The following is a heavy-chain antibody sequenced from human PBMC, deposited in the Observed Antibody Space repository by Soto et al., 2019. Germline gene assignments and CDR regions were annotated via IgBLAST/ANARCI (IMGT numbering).Heavy chain of an antibody. CDR2: ISAYNGNT. Sequence: QVQLVQSGAEVKKPGASVKVSCKASGYTFTSYGISWGRQAPGQGLEWMGWISAYNGNTKYAQKLQGRVTMTTDTATSTAYMELRSLRSDDTAVYYCASLPAPEVAFDIWGQGTMVTVSS. V-gene: IGHV1-18*01. CDR3: ASLPAPEVAFDI. J-gene: IGHJ3*02. CDR1: GYTFTSYG.